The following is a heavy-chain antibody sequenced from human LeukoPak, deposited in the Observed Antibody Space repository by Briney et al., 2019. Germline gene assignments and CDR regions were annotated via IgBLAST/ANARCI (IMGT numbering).Heavy chain of an antibody. CDR1: GRITSSHA. J-gene: IGHJ1*01. Sequence: ASVKVSRKTSGRITSSHAISWVCQMPGKGLEWTGLIYPDDSQTRYSPSFQGQVTISADKSIRTAYLQWRSLKASDTAMYCCARHEIGGDRSSWYMSWGQGTLVTVSS. V-gene: IGHV5-51*01. CDR2: IYPDDSQT. D-gene: IGHD6-13*01. CDR3: ARHEIGGDRSSWYMS.